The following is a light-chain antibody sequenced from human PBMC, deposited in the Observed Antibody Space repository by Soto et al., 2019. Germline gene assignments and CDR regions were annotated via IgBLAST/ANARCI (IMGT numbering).Light chain of an antibody. J-gene: IGLJ3*02. CDR3: GTWDSSLSAGV. V-gene: IGLV1-51*02. CDR2: ENN. CDR1: SSNIGNNY. Sequence: QSVLRQPPSVSAAPGQKVTISCSGSSSNIGNNYVSWYQQLPGTAPKLLIYENNLRPSGIPDRFSGSKSGTSATLGITGLQTGDEADYYCGTWDSSLSAGVFGGGTKLTVL.